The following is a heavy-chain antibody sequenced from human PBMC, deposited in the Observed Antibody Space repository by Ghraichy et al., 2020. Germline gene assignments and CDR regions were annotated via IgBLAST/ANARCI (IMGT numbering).Heavy chain of an antibody. Sequence: GGSLRLSCAASGFTVSSYAMHWVRQPPGKGLEWVAVISDDGSNKYYADSVKGRLTISRDNSKNTLYLQMNSLRAEDTAVYYCVRELTNRYYSPFGYWSQGTLVTVSS. D-gene: IGHD1-26*01. V-gene: IGHV3-30*04. CDR2: ISDDGSNK. CDR3: VRELTNRYYSPFGY. CDR1: GFTVSSYA. J-gene: IGHJ4*02.